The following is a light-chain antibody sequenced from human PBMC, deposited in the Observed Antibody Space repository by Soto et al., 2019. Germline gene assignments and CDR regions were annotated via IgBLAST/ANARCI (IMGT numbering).Light chain of an antibody. CDR2: WAS. V-gene: IGKV4-1*01. CDR3: QQYFNTPLT. J-gene: IGKJ4*01. CDR1: QNVLNRANNKNY. Sequence: DIVMTQSPDSLAVSLGERATINCKSSQNVLNRANNKNYIAWYQQKPGQPPKLLIYWASTRESGVPDRFSGSGSGTDFTLTISSLQAEDVAVYFXQQYFNTPLTFGGGTKVEIK.